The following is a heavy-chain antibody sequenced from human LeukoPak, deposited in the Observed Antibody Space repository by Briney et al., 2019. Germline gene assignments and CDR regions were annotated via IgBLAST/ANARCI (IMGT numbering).Heavy chain of an antibody. CDR2: IYYSGST. CDR1: GGSISSTSYY. D-gene: IGHD3-3*01. J-gene: IGHJ4*02. V-gene: IGHV4-61*05. Sequence: SETLPPTCIVSGGSISSTSYYWGWIRQPPGKGLEWIGYIYYSGSTNYNPSLKSRVTISVDTSKNQFSLKLSSVTAADTAVYYCARMGDFWSGYCLDYWGQGTLVTVSS. CDR3: ARMGDFWSGYCLDY.